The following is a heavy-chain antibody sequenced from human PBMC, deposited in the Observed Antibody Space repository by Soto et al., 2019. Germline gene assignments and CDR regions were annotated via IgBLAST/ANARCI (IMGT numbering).Heavy chain of an antibody. J-gene: IGHJ6*02. D-gene: IGHD3-10*01. Sequence: SETLSLTCTVSGGSISSYYWSWIRQPAGKGLEWIGRIYTSGSTNYNPSLKSRVTMSVDTSKNQFSLKLSSVTAADTAVYYCARGPDRGAIYYYYGMDVWGQGTTVTVSS. V-gene: IGHV4-4*07. CDR1: GGSISSYY. CDR2: IYTSGST. CDR3: ARGPDRGAIYYYYGMDV.